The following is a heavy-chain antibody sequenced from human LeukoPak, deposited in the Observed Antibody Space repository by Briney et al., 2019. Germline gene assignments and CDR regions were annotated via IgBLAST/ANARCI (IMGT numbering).Heavy chain of an antibody. V-gene: IGHV1-2*02. CDR3: ARDTVTRYYYYYIDV. CDR2: INPNSGST. J-gene: IGHJ6*03. Sequence: GPSVKVSCKASGYTFTGYYMHWVRPAPGHGLEWMGWINPNSGSTNYAQKFQCRDTMTRDTTISTAYMELSRLRSDDTAVYYGARDTVTRYYYYYIDVWGKGTTVTISS. CDR1: GYTFTGYY. D-gene: IGHD4-17*01.